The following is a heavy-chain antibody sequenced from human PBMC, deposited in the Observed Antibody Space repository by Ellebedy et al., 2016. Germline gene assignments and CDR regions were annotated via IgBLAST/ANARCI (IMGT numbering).Heavy chain of an antibody. CDR1: GYTFSSYC. V-gene: IGHV3-21*01. CDR3: ARDRWGYCTSTSCYLFGYFDL. J-gene: IGHJ2*01. Sequence: GESLKISXAGSGYTFSSYCMSWVRQAPGKGLEWVSSISSSSSHIYYADSVKGRFTISRDNARNSLYLQMNNLRAEDTAVYYCARDRWGYCTSTSCYLFGYFDLWGRGTLVTVSS. CDR2: ISSSSSHI. D-gene: IGHD2-2*01.